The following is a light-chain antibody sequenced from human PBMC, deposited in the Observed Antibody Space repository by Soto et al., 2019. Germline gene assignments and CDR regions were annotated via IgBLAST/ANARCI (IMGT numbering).Light chain of an antibody. CDR3: QEFHSSSRT. Sequence: DIRMTQSPSTLSASLGHRFTISCRARRNIDSWLAWYQQRPGGIPQLLIYSASNLQNGVPSRFSGSGSGTDFTLTINGLQPDDFATYYCQEFHSSSRTFGQGTRVDMK. CDR2: SAS. J-gene: IGKJ1*01. V-gene: IGKV1-5*03. CDR1: RNIDSW.